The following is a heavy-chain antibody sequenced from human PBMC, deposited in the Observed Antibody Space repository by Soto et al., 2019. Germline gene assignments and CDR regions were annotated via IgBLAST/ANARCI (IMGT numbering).Heavy chain of an antibody. D-gene: IGHD2-8*02. J-gene: IGHJ6*03. Sequence: EMQLVESGGGLVQPGGSLRLSCAASGVTFSSFSMNWVRQAPGKGLEWLSYISSRSNAIYYADSVKGRLTISRDNANDALYLQMSSLRAEDTADYYWARAPGGTDYYYYYMDVWGKGTTVTVSS. V-gene: IGHV3-48*01. CDR1: GVTFSSFS. CDR2: ISSRSNAI. CDR3: ARAPGGTDYYYYYMDV.